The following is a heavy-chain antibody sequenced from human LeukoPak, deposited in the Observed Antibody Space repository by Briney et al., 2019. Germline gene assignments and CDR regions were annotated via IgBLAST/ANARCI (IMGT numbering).Heavy chain of an antibody. CDR1: GGSFSGYY. Sequence: SETLSLTCAVYGGSFSGYYWSWIRQPPGKGLEWIGEIYHSGSTNYNPSLKSRVTISVDKSKNQFSLKLSSVTAADTAVYYCARENSYSSGWYGSDYWGQGTLVTVSS. CDR3: ARENSYSSGWYGSDY. V-gene: IGHV4-34*01. J-gene: IGHJ4*02. D-gene: IGHD6-19*01. CDR2: IYHSGST.